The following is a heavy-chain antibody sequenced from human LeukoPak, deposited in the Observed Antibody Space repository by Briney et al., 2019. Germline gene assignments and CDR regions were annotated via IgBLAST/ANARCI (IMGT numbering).Heavy chain of an antibody. CDR2: IRSKASSYAT. Sequence: GGSLRLSCAASGFTFSGSAMHWVRQASGKGLEWVGRIRSKASSYATAYAASVKGRFTISRDDSKNTAYLQMNSLKTEDTAVYYCTAYGEYDAFDIWGQGTMVTVSS. J-gene: IGHJ3*02. D-gene: IGHD4-17*01. CDR3: TAYGEYDAFDI. V-gene: IGHV3-73*01. CDR1: GFTFSGSA.